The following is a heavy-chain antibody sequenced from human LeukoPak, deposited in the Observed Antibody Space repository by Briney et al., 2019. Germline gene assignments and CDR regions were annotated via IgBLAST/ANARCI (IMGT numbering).Heavy chain of an antibody. CDR1: GGTFSSYA. V-gene: IGHV1-2*02. D-gene: IGHD3-22*01. CDR2: INPNSGGT. J-gene: IGHJ4*02. CDR3: AREPLEVWDSSAFDY. Sequence: ASVKVSCKASGGTFSSYAFSWVRQAPGQGLEWMGGINPNSGGTNYAQKFQGRVTMTRDTSISTAYMELSRLGSDDTAVYYCAREPLEVWDSSAFDYWGQGTLVTVSS.